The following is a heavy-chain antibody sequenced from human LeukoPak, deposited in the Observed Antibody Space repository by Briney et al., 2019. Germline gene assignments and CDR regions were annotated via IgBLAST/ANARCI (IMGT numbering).Heavy chain of an antibody. Sequence: SETLSLTCTVSGGSISGYYWSWIRQPPGKGLEWIGYICYSGNTNYNPSLKSRVTISVDTSKNQFSLKLSSVTSADTAVYYCARVGASTVTNFDYWGQGTLVTVSS. J-gene: IGHJ4*02. CDR3: ARVGASTVTNFDY. CDR1: GGSISGYY. V-gene: IGHV4-59*01. D-gene: IGHD4-17*01. CDR2: ICYSGNT.